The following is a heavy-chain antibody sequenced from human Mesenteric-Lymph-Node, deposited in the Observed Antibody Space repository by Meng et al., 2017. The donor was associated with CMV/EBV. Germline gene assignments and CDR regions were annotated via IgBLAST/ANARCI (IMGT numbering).Heavy chain of an antibody. Sequence: SETLSLTCTVSGDSISNYYWSWIRQPPGKGLEWIGYIYYSGGSDYNPSLKSRVTISVDTSKNQFSLKLSSVTAADTAVYYCARQYSSGWYYFDSWGQGTLVTVSS. CDR1: GDSISNYY. CDR2: IYYSGGS. CDR3: ARQYSSGWYYFDS. D-gene: IGHD6-19*01. V-gene: IGHV4-59*01. J-gene: IGHJ4*02.